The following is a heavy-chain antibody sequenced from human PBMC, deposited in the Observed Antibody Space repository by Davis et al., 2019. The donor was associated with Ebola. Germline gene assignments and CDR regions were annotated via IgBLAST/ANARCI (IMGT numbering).Heavy chain of an antibody. Sequence: GGSLRLSCAASGFTFSSYSMNWVRQAPAKGLEWVSSISSSSSYIYYADSVKGRFTISRDNAKNSLYLQMNSLRAEDTAVYYCARDALSADASGGMDVWGKGTTVTVSS. CDR2: ISSSSSYI. V-gene: IGHV3-21*01. CDR3: ARDALSADASGGMDV. CDR1: GFTFSSYS. D-gene: IGHD2-2*01. J-gene: IGHJ6*04.